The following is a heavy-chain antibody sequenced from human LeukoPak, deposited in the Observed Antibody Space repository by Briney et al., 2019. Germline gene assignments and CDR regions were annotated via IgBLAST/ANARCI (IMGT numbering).Heavy chain of an antibody. CDR2: IYYSGST. D-gene: IGHD2-15*01. J-gene: IGHJ4*02. CDR1: GASISSGGYY. V-gene: IGHV4-31*03. Sequence: PSETLSLTCTVSGASISSGGYYWSWARQHPGKGLEWIGYIYYSGSTYYSPSLKSRVTISVDTSKNQFSLELSSVTAADTAVYYCARDGRGSGPFDYWGQGTLVTVSS. CDR3: ARDGRGSGPFDY.